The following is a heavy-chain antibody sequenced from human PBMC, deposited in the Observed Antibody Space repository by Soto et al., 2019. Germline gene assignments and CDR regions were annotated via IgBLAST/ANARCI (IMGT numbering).Heavy chain of an antibody. J-gene: IGHJ6*02. Sequence: GESLKISCKGSGYNFNPYWIAWVRQMPGKGLEWVGMIYAGDSDTRYSPAFQGRVTISVDQSIKTAYLQWSGLKASDTALYYCARYCSGGSCYSDRAMDVWGQGTTVTVSS. D-gene: IGHD2-15*01. V-gene: IGHV5-51*01. CDR1: GYNFNPYW. CDR3: ARYCSGGSCYSDRAMDV. CDR2: IYAGDSDT.